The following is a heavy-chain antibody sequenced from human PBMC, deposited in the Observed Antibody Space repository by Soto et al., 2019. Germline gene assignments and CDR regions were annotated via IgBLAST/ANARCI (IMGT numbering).Heavy chain of an antibody. Sequence: PGESLKISCKGSGYNFAGYWIAWVRQMPGKGLGLMGIIYPSDSDTRYRPSFQGQVTISADKSISSAYLQWSSLRASDTAMYYCARGGVSTRTFDYWGQGTLVTVSS. J-gene: IGHJ4*02. V-gene: IGHV5-51*01. CDR3: ARGGVSTRTFDY. CDR1: GYNFAGYW. D-gene: IGHD3-3*01. CDR2: IYPSDSDT.